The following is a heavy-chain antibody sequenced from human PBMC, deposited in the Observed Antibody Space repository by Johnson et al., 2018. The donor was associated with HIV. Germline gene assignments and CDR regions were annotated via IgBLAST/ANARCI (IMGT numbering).Heavy chain of an antibody. V-gene: IGHV3-30-3*01. D-gene: IGHD2-15*01. CDR3: AKDNLKRTRGSDALDI. J-gene: IGHJ3*02. CDR1: GFTFSSYA. CDR2: ISYDGNNK. Sequence: QEQLVESGGGVVQPGRSLRLSCAGSGFTFSSYAMHWVRQPPGKGLEWVAVISYDGNNKYYADSVKGRVTISRDNSKNTLYMQMNSLRAEDTAMYYCAKDNLKRTRGSDALDIWGQGTMVTVSS.